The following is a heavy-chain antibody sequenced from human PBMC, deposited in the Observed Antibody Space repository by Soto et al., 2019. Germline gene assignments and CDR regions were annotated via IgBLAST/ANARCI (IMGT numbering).Heavy chain of an antibody. J-gene: IGHJ3*02. CDR3: ARAHIVVVPAAMSDAFDI. CDR2: INHSGST. CDR1: GGSFSGYY. V-gene: IGHV4-34*01. Sequence: PSETLSLTCAVYGGSFSGYYWSWIRQPPGKGLEWIGEINHSGSTNYNPSLKSRVTISVDTSKSQFSLKLSSVTAADTAVYYCARAHIVVVPAAMSDAFDIWGQGTMVT. D-gene: IGHD2-2*01.